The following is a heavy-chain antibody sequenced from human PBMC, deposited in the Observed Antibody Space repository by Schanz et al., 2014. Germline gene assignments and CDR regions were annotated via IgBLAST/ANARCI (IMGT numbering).Heavy chain of an antibody. J-gene: IGHJ3*02. CDR2: IGNGGVTI. CDR3: AKGRFGELSAFDI. D-gene: IGHD3-10*01. Sequence: VQLVQSGGGLVQPGGSLRLSCTASGFTFSDYWMSWVRQPPGRGLEWVSYIGNGGVTIYYADSVKGRFTISRDNSKNSLYLQMNSLRAEDTAVYYCAKGRFGELSAFDIWGQGTMVTVSS. CDR1: GFTFSDYW. V-gene: IGHV3-11*01.